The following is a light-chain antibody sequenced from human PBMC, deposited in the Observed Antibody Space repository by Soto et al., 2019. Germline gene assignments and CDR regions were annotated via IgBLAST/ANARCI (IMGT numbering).Light chain of an antibody. CDR1: QRISSW. CDR3: QQYNSYPT. V-gene: IGKV1-5*01. CDR2: DAS. Sequence: GDRLTITCRASQRISSWLAWYQQKPGKAPKLLIYDASSLESGVPSRFSGSGSGTEFTLTISSLQPDDFATYYCQQYNSYPTFGQGTRLEIK. J-gene: IGKJ5*01.